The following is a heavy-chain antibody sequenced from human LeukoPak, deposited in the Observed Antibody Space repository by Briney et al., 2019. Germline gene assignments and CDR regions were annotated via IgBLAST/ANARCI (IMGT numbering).Heavy chain of an antibody. Sequence: PSETLSLTCTVSGGSISSYYWSWVRQPPGKGLEWIGYTYYSGSTNYNPPLKSRVTISVDTSKNQFSLKLSSVTAADTAVYYCAREYDILTGFASQGAFDIWGQGTMVTVSS. CDR2: TYYSGST. D-gene: IGHD3-9*01. CDR1: GGSISSYY. V-gene: IGHV4-59*01. J-gene: IGHJ3*02. CDR3: AREYDILTGFASQGAFDI.